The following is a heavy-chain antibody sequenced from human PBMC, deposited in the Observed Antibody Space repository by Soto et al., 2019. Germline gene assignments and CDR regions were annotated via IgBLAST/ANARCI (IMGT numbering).Heavy chain of an antibody. D-gene: IGHD3-16*01. CDR3: ARERYQVLSYGIDV. V-gene: IGHV1-2*02. J-gene: IGHJ6*02. CDR2: INPNTGGT. CDR1: GFSLTGYY. Sequence: ASVKVSCKASGFSLTGYYFHWIRAAPGQGLEWLGGINPNTGGTTYAQKFQGRVTLTWDTSINTAYMELSSLRPDDTAMYYCARERYQVLSYGIDVWGQGTSVTVSS.